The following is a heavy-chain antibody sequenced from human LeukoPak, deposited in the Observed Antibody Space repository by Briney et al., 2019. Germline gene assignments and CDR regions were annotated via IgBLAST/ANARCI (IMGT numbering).Heavy chain of an antibody. J-gene: IGHJ5*02. CDR2: INSDGSST. CDR3: ARDPHGYWWFDP. D-gene: IGHD5-18*01. Sequence: GGSLRLSCAASGFTFSNYWMHWVRQAPGKGLVWVSRINSDGSSTNYADSVKGRFTISRDNAKNTLYLQMNSLRAEDTAVCYCARDPHGYWWFDPWGQGTLVTVSS. CDR1: GFTFSNYW. V-gene: IGHV3-74*01.